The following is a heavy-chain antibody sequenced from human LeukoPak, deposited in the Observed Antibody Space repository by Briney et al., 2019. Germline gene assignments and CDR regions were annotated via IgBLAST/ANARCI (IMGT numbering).Heavy chain of an antibody. CDR3: ARDRGYYYDSIRDRNGVLDY. CDR1: GGTFSSYA. V-gene: IGHV1-69*13. CDR2: IIPIFGTA. J-gene: IGHJ4*02. Sequence: SVKVSCKASGGTFSSYAISWVRQAPGQGLEWMGGIIPIFGTANYAQKFQGRVTITADESTSTAYMELSSLRSEDTAVYYCARDRGYYYDSIRDRNGVLDYWGQGTLVTVSS. D-gene: IGHD3-22*01.